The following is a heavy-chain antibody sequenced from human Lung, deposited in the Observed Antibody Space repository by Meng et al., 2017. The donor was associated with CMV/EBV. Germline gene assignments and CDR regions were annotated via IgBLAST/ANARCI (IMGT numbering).Heavy chain of an antibody. CDR2: ISAYNGNT. CDR1: GYTFTSYG. V-gene: IGHV1-18*01. J-gene: IGHJ4*02. D-gene: IGHD3-22*01. CDR3: ARNTDYYDSSGYYTDY. Sequence: ASVXVSXKTSGYTFTSYGISWVRQAPGQGLEWMGWISAYNGNTNYAQKLQGRVTMTIDTSTSTAYMELRSLRSHDAAVYFCARNTDYYDSSGYYTDYWGEETXVTVSS.